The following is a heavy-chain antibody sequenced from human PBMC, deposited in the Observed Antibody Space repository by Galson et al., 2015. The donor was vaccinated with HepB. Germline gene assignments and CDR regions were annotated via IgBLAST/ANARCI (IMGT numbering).Heavy chain of an antibody. CDR1: GFSLTTSAEG. D-gene: IGHD1-14*01. Sequence: PALVKPTQTLTLTCTFSGFSLTTSAEGVGWIRQPPGKALEWLALVYWNDNKRYSPSLKSRLTITKDTSKNQVVLTMTSMDPVDTATYYYARRHHSYDAFDIWGQGTMVTVSS. CDR2: VYWNDNK. CDR3: ARRHHSYDAFDI. V-gene: IGHV2-5*01. J-gene: IGHJ3*02.